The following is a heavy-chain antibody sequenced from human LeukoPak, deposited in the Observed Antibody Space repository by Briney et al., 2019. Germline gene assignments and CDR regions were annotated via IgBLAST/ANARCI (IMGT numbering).Heavy chain of an antibody. CDR2: INPSGGST. D-gene: IGHD1-1*01. CDR1: GYTFTGYY. Sequence: ASVKVSCKASGYTFTGYYMHWVRQAPGQGLEWMGIINPSGGSTTYAQKFQGRVTMTRDMSTSTVYMELSSLRSEDTAIYYCARDRNRGVPLYYFDYWGQGTLVTVSS. CDR3: ARDRNRGVPLYYFDY. V-gene: IGHV1-46*01. J-gene: IGHJ4*02.